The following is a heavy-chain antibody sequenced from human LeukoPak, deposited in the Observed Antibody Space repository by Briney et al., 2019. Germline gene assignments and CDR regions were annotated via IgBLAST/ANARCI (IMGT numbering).Heavy chain of an antibody. Sequence: SETLSLTCTVSGGSISSGSYYWSWIRQPAGKGLEWIGRIYTSGSTNYNPPLKSRVTISVDTSKNQFSLKLSSVTAADTAVYYCAREDSYFDYWGQGTLVTVSS. CDR3: AREDSYFDY. J-gene: IGHJ4*02. V-gene: IGHV4-61*02. CDR2: IYTSGST. CDR1: GGSISSGSYY.